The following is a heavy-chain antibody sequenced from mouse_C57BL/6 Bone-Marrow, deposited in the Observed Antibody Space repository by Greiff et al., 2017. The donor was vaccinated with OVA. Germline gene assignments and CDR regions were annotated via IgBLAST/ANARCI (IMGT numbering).Heavy chain of an antibody. Sequence: QVQLKESGAELVRPGASVKLSCKASGYTFTDYYINWVKQRPGQGLEWIARIYPGSGNTYYNEKFKGKATLTAEKSSSTAYMQLSSLTSEDSAVYFCARLGGSYYYGPFAYWGQGTLVTVSA. CDR2: IYPGSGNT. CDR1: GYTFTDYY. V-gene: IGHV1-76*01. CDR3: ARLGGSYYYGPFAY. J-gene: IGHJ3*01. D-gene: IGHD1-1*01.